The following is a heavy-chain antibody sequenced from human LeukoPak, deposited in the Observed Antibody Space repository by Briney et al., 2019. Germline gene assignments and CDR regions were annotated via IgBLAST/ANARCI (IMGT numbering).Heavy chain of an antibody. CDR1: EFTLSGYW. CDR3: ARASANNYGLFDC. CDR2: ISPDGSTT. V-gene: IGHV3-74*01. D-gene: IGHD5-18*01. J-gene: IGHJ4*02. Sequence: GGSLRLSCAASEFTLSGYWMHWVRQAPGKGLVWVSRISPDGSTTNYADSVRGRFTISRDNAKNTLYLQMSSLRADDTAVYYCARASANNYGLFDCWGQGALVTVSS.